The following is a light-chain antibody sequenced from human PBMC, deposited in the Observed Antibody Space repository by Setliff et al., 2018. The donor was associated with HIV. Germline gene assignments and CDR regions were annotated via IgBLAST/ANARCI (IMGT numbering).Light chain of an antibody. V-gene: IGLV2-14*01. CDR2: EVR. Sequence: QSVLTQPASVSGSPGQSITISCTGTSSDVGGYNYVSWYQQHPGKAPKLIIYEVRNRPSGVSNRFSGSKSGNTASLTISGLQAEYEGDYYCSSYAITNTLPFGTGTKVTVL. CDR3: SSYAITNTLP. J-gene: IGLJ1*01. CDR1: SSDVGGYNY.